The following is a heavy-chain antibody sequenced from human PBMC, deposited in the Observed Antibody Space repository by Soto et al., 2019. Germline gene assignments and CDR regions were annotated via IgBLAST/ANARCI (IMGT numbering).Heavy chain of an antibody. D-gene: IGHD3-3*01. CDR2: IKQDGSEK. Sequence: GSLRLSCAAYGCTFRSYWMSWVRQAPGKGLEWVANIKQDGSEKYYVDSVKGRFTISRDNAKKSLYLQMNSLRAEDTAVYYCARDRVLRFLEWLPYYGMDVWGQGTTVTVSS. CDR3: ARDRVLRFLEWLPYYGMDV. V-gene: IGHV3-7*01. J-gene: IGHJ6*02. CDR1: GCTFRSYW.